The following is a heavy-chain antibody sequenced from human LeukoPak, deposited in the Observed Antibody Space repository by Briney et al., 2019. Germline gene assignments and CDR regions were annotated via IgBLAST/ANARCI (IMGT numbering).Heavy chain of an antibody. V-gene: IGHV3-30-3*01. J-gene: IGHJ4*02. Sequence: PGGSLGLSCAASGFTFSSYAMHWVRQAPGKGLEWVAVVSYDGNNKYYADSVKGRFTISRDNSKNTLYLQMNSLRAEDTAVYYCARGGRIAVAGTPNYWGQGTLVTVSS. CDR1: GFTFSSYA. CDR2: VSYDGNNK. D-gene: IGHD6-19*01. CDR3: ARGGRIAVAGTPNY.